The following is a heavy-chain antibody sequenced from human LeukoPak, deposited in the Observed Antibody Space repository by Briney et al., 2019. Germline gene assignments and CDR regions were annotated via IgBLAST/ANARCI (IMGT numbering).Heavy chain of an antibody. CDR2: IYYSGST. D-gene: IGHD6-19*01. J-gene: IGHJ4*02. CDR3: ARASRLDSSGWYFDY. V-gene: IGHV4-61*01. Sequence: PSETLSFTCTVSGGSVSSGSYYWSWIRQPPGKGLEWIGYIYYSGSTNYNPSLKSRDTIAVDTSKNQFSLKLSSVTAADTAVYYCARASRLDSSGWYFDYWGQGTLVTVSS. CDR1: GGSVSSGSYY.